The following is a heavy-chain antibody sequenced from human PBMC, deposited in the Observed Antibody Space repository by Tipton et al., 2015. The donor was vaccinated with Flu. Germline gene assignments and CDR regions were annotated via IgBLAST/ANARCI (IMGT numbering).Heavy chain of an antibody. CDR3: ARDPSLGMPDYFDH. Sequence: TLSLTCTVSGGSIGSFYWNWIRQPPGKGLEWIGYIYNNAYTKYNPSLKSRVTMSVDTSKKQFSLQLRSATAADTAVYYCARDPSLGMPDYFDHWGQGTLVTASS. CDR2: IYNNAYT. CDR1: GGSIGSFY. J-gene: IGHJ4*02. V-gene: IGHV4-59*12. D-gene: IGHD2-2*01.